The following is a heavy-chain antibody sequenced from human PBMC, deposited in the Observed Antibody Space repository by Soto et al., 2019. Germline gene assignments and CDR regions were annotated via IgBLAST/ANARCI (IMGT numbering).Heavy chain of an antibody. Sequence: SETLSLTCTVSGVSVSSGSYYWSWIRQPPGKGLEWIGSIYHSGSTYYNPSLKSRVTISVDRSRNQFSLKLSSVTAADTAVYYCAREIAAAGTQPYNWFDPWGQGTMVTVSS. CDR1: GVSVSSGSYY. CDR3: AREIAAAGTQPYNWFDP. CDR2: IYHSGST. D-gene: IGHD6-13*01. V-gene: IGHV4-39*07. J-gene: IGHJ5*02.